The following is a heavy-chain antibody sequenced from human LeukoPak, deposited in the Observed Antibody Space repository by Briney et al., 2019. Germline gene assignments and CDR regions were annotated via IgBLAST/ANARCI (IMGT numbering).Heavy chain of an antibody. CDR1: GFTFSSYS. Sequence: SGGSLRLSCAASGFTFSSYSMNWVRQAPGKGLEWVSSISSSSSYIYYADSVKGRFTISRDNAKNSLYLQMNSLRAEDTAVYYCARAGGYGDYLIDYWGQGTLVTVSS. J-gene: IGHJ4*02. V-gene: IGHV3-21*01. CDR3: ARAGGYGDYLIDY. D-gene: IGHD4-17*01. CDR2: ISSSSSYI.